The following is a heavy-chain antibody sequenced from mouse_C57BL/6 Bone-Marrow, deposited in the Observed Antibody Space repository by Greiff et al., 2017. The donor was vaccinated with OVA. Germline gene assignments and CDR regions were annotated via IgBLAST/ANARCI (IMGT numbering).Heavy chain of an antibody. CDR3: ATLTGTFDY. V-gene: IGHV1-55*01. J-gene: IGHJ2*01. D-gene: IGHD4-1*01. CDR1: GYTFTSYW. CDR2: IYPGSGST. Sequence: QVQLQQPGAELVKPGASVTMSCKASGYTFTSYWITWVPQRPGQGLEWIGDIYPGSGSTYYNEKFKSKTTLTVDTSSSTSYMQLSSLTSEDSAVYYCATLTGTFDYWGQGTTLTVSS.